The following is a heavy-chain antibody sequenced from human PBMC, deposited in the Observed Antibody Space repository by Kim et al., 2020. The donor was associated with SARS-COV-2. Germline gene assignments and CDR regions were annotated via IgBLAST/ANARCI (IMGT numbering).Heavy chain of an antibody. CDR1: GYTFTSYA. Sequence: ASVKVSCKASGYTFTSYAMHWVRQAPGQRLEWMGWINAGNGNTKYSQKFQGRVTITRDTSASTAYMELSSLRSEDTAVYYCARVGPYGDYFYYYYGMDVWGQGTTVTVSS. CDR3: ARVGPYGDYFYYYYGMDV. V-gene: IGHV1-3*01. D-gene: IGHD4-17*01. CDR2: INAGNGNT. J-gene: IGHJ6*02.